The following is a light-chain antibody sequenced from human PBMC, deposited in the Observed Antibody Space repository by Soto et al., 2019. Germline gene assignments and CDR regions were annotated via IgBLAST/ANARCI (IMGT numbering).Light chain of an antibody. J-gene: IGKJ1*01. CDR2: GAS. CDR3: QQYNNWPRT. Sequence: EVVFTQSPGTRCLSPGERATLSCRASQSVPSRYLAWYQQKPGQAPRFLIYGASTRATGIPARFSGSGSGTEFTLTISSLQSEDFAVYYCQQYNNWPRTFGQGTKVDIK. CDR1: QSVPSRY. V-gene: IGKV3-15*01.